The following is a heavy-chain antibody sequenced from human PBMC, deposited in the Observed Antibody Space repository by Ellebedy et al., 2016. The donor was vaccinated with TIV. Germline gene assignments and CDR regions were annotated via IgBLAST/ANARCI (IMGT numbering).Heavy chain of an antibody. CDR1: GGSLSDYPYY. V-gene: IGHV4-39*01. J-gene: IGHJ2*01. Sequence: SETLSLTCTVSGGSLSDYPYYWGWIRQSPGKGLEWIGTVYYSGNTYYNPSLKSRVTISVDTSMNRFSLEVNSVTATDTAVYYCARNVLIFTFDKWYSDLWGRGTLVSVS. CDR2: VYYSGNT. D-gene: IGHD3/OR15-3a*01. CDR3: ARNVLIFTFDKWYSDL.